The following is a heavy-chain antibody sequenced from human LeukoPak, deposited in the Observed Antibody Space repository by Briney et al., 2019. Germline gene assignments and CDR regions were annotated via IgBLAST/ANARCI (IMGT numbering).Heavy chain of an antibody. CDR3: AKAGVLVDYYDGSGTLYY. Sequence: GGSLRLSCAASGFIFSNYAMSWVRQAPGEGLEWVSGISGSGDSSYYADSVKGRFTISRDNSKNTLYLQMNSLRAEDTAFYYCAKAGVLVDYYDGSGTLYYWGQGTLVTVSS. V-gene: IGHV3-23*01. CDR1: GFIFSNYA. CDR2: ISGSGDSS. J-gene: IGHJ4*02. D-gene: IGHD3-22*01.